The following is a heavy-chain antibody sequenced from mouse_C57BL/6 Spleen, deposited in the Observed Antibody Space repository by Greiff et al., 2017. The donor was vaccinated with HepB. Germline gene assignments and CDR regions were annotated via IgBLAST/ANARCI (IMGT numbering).Heavy chain of an antibody. CDR2: IHPNSGST. CDR3: ARDYGSIYYYAMDY. V-gene: IGHV1-64*01. Sequence: QVQLQQPGAELVKPGASVKLSCKASGYTFTSYWMHWVKQRPGQGLEWIGMIHPNSGSTNYNEKFKSKATLTVDKSSSTAYMQLSSLTSEDSAVYYCARDYGSIYYYAMDYWGQGTSVTVSS. J-gene: IGHJ4*01. CDR1: GYTFTSYW. D-gene: IGHD1-1*01.